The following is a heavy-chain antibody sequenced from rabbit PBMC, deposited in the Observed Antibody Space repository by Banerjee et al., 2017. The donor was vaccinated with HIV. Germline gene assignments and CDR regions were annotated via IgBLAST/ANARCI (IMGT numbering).Heavy chain of an antibody. J-gene: IGHJ3*01. V-gene: IGHV1S40*01. Sequence: QSLEESGGDLVKPGASLTLTCTASEFSFSTSYHMCWVRQAPGKGLEWIECIYSGIDGVTHYASWAKGRFTISKTSSTTVTLQMTSLAAADTATYYCARSANSNGWGLDLWGPGTLVTVS. CDR1: EFSFSTSYH. D-gene: IGHD1-1*01. CDR2: IYSGIDGVT. CDR3: ARSANSNGWGLDL.